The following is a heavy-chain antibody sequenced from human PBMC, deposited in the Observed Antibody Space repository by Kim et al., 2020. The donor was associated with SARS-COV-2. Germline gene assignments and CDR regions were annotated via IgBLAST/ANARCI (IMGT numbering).Heavy chain of an antibody. J-gene: IGHJ3*02. CDR1: GFTFSSYA. V-gene: IGHV3-23*01. CDR2: ISGSGGST. CDR3: AKDASHCSGGSCYGDAFDI. D-gene: IGHD2-15*01. Sequence: GGSLRLSCAASGFTFSSYAMSWVRQAPGKGLECVSAISGSGGSTYYADSVKGRFTISRDNSKNTLYLQMNSLRAEDTAVYYCAKDASHCSGGSCYGDAFDIWGQGTMVTVSS.